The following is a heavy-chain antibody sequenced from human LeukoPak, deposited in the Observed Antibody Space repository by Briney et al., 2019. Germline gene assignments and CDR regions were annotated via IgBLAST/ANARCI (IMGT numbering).Heavy chain of an antibody. CDR1: GFTFDDYG. CDR3: ARGDYGGNYDTSFDY. D-gene: IGHD4-23*01. J-gene: IGHJ4*02. Sequence: GGSLRLSCAASGFTFDDYGMSWVRQAPGKGLEWVSGINWNGGSTGYADSVKGRFTISRDNAKNSLYLQMNSLRAEDTALYYCARGDYGGNYDTSFDYWGQGTLVTVSS. V-gene: IGHV3-20*04. CDR2: INWNGGST.